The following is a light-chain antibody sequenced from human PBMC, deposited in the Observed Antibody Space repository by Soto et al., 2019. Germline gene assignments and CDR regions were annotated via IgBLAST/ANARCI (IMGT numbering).Light chain of an antibody. Sequence: DIPMTQSPSSLSASVGDRVTITCRASQSISSYLNWYQQKPGKAPKLLIYAASSLQSGVPSRFSGSGSGTDFTLTISSLQPEDFAPDYCQQSYSTPRTFGQGTKVEIK. CDR3: QQSYSTPRT. CDR2: AAS. V-gene: IGKV1-39*01. J-gene: IGKJ1*01. CDR1: QSISSY.